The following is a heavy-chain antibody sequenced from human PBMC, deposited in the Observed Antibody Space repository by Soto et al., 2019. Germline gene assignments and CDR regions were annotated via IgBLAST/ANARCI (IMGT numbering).Heavy chain of an antibody. V-gene: IGHV1-69*12. J-gene: IGHJ6*02. CDR2: STPGSAKS. CDR1: GDIFDTTT. Sequence: QVQLVQSGAGVRKPGPWWGASCKAPGDIFDTTTTTWWRQAPERGLEWGGGSTPGSAKSNSAQNFEGRVTITADDSTSTAYMELSSLRSDDTAVYYCAREGLVLVPTTVNSDYYYYAMDVWGQGTTVTVSS. CDR3: AREGLVLVPTTVNSDYYYYAMDV. D-gene: IGHD2-2*01.